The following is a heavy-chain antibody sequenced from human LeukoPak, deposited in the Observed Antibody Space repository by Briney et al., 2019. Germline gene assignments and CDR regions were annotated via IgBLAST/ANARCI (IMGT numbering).Heavy chain of an antibody. Sequence: PGGSLRRSCAASGFTSSSYSMNWVRQAPGKGLEGVSYISSSSSTIYYADSVKGRFTISRDNAKNSLYLQMNSLRAEDTAVYYCARDSSLWFGKRFDYWGQGTLVTVSS. CDR3: ARDSSLWFGKRFDY. D-gene: IGHD3-10*01. CDR2: ISSSSSTI. CDR1: GFTSSSYS. J-gene: IGHJ4*02. V-gene: IGHV3-48*01.